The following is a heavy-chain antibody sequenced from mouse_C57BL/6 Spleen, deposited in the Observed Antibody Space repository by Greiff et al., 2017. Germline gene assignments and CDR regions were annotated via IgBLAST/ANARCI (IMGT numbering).Heavy chain of an antibody. J-gene: IGHJ4*01. V-gene: IGHV2-2*01. D-gene: IGHD1-1*01. Sequence: VMLVESGPGLVQPSQSLSITCTVSGFSLTSYGVHWVRQSPGKGLEWLGVIWSGGSTDYNAAFISRLSISKDNSKSQVFFKMNSLQADDTAIYYCARNPSYYYGSSYDYYYAMDYWGQGTSVTVSS. CDR1: GFSLTSYG. CDR2: IWSGGST. CDR3: ARNPSYYYGSSYDYYYAMDY.